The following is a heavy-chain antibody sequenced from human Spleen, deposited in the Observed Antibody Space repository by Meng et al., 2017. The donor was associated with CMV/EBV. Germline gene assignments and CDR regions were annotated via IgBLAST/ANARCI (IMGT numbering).Heavy chain of an antibody. CDR1: GFSLSTSGMG. D-gene: IGHD2-15*01. CDR3: AHRDYCSGGTCTFDY. V-gene: IGHV2-5*02. Sequence: QITLKESGPTVVRPTETLTLTCTFSGFSLSTSGMGVGWIRQPPGKALEWLALIYWDDDKRYSPSLKSRLTITKDTSKNQVVLTMTNMDPVDTATYYCAHRDYCSGGTCTFDYWGQGTLVTVSS. J-gene: IGHJ4*02. CDR2: IYWDDDK.